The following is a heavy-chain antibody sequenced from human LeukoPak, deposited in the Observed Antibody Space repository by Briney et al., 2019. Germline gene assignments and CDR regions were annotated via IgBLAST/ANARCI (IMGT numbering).Heavy chain of an antibody. CDR3: AKVSNSYGSGNYYPYFDY. Sequence: PGGSLRLSCAASGFTFSSYVMHWVRQAPGKGLEWVAFIRYDGNNKYYADSVKGRFAISRDNSKNTLCLQMNSLRAEDTAVYYCAKVSNSYGSGNYYPYFDYWGQGTLVTVSS. V-gene: IGHV3-30*02. CDR1: GFTFSSYV. J-gene: IGHJ4*02. CDR2: IRYDGNNK. D-gene: IGHD3-10*01.